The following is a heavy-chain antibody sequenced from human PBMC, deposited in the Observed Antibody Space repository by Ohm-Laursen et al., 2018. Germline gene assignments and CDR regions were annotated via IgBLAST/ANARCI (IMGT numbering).Heavy chain of an antibody. CDR3: ARGTGGVGAYYYYYGMDV. Sequence: SLRLSCAASGFTFSSYEMNWVRQAPGEGLEWVSYISSSGSTIYYADSVKGRFTISRDNAKNSLYLQMNSLRAEDTAVYYCARGTGGVGAYYYYYGMDVWGQGTTVTVSS. J-gene: IGHJ6*02. V-gene: IGHV3-48*03. CDR2: ISSSGSTI. CDR1: GFTFSSYE. D-gene: IGHD1-26*01.